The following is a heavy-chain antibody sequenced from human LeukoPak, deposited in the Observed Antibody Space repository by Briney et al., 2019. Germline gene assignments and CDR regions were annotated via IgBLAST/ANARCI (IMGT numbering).Heavy chain of an antibody. CDR2: ITTSGTYI. CDR3: ARPFYYDSDGGEGMDV. V-gene: IGHV3-21*06. Sequence: GGSLRLSCAASGFTFTRFNMNWVRQAPGKGLELFSSITTSGTYIYYADSVKGRFTISRDNAKNSLYLQMNSLRAEDTAVYYCARPFYYDSDGGEGMDVWGQGTTVTVSS. J-gene: IGHJ6*02. CDR1: GFTFTRFN. D-gene: IGHD3-22*01.